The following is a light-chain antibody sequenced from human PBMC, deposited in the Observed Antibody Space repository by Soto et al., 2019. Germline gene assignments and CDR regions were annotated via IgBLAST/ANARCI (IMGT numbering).Light chain of an antibody. Sequence: QSALTQPRSVSGSPGQSVTISCTGTSGDVGGYNYVSWYQHHPGKAPKLMIYDVSKRPSGVPVRFSASKSGNTASLTISGLQADDEADYYCCSYAGTYTGVFGTGTKLTVL. CDR2: DVS. V-gene: IGLV2-11*01. J-gene: IGLJ1*01. CDR3: CSYAGTYTGV. CDR1: SGDVGGYNY.